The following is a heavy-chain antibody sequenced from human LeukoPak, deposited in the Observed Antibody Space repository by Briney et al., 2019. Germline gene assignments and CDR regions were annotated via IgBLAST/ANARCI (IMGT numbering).Heavy chain of an antibody. CDR3: AKGPGRYDILTGTDY. CDR2: ISGSGGST. V-gene: IGHV3-23*01. D-gene: IGHD3-9*01. Sequence: GGSLRLSCAASGFTFSSYAMSWVRQAPGKGLEWVSAISGSGGSTYYADSVKGRFTISRDNSKNTLYLQMNSLRAEDTAVYYCAKGPGRYDILTGTDYWGQGTLVTVSS. CDR1: GFTFSSYA. J-gene: IGHJ4*02.